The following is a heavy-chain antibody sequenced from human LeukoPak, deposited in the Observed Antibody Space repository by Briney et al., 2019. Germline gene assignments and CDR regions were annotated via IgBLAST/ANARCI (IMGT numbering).Heavy chain of an antibody. D-gene: IGHD1-14*01. CDR1: GGTFSSYA. CDR3: ARAPPQGGPFDP. CDR2: IIAIFGTA. V-gene: IGHV1-69*13. Sequence: SVKVSCKASGGTFSSYAISWGRQAPGQGLEWMGGIIAIFGTANYAQKFRGRGTITAEESTSTAYMELRSLRSEDTAVYYCARAPPQGGPFDPWPQGTLLTLSS. J-gene: IGHJ5*02.